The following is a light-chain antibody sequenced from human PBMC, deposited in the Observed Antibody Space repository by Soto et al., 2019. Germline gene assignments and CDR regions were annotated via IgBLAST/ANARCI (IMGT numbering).Light chain of an antibody. Sequence: DIVMTQSPLSLPVTPGEPASISCRSSQSLLHSNGYNYLDWYLQKPGQSPQLLIYLGSNRASGVPDRFSGSGSGTDFTLKISRVGTEDVGVYYCMQALQTWTFGQGTKVDIK. J-gene: IGKJ1*01. CDR2: LGS. V-gene: IGKV2-28*01. CDR1: QSLLHSNGYNY. CDR3: MQALQTWT.